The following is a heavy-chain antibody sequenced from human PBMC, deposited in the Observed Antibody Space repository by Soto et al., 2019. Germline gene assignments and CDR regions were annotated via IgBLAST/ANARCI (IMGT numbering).Heavy chain of an antibody. CDR2: ISWDGGST. CDR1: GFTFSSYA. V-gene: IGHV3-43*01. CDR3: AKDRGVSSGWDPYYYYGMDV. D-gene: IGHD6-19*01. J-gene: IGHJ6*02. Sequence: PGGSLRLSCAASGFTFSSYAMHWVRQAPGKGLEWVSLISWDGGSTYYADSVKGRFTISRDNSKNSLYLQMNSLRTEDTALYYCAKDRGVSSGWDPYYYYGMDVWGQGTTVTVSS.